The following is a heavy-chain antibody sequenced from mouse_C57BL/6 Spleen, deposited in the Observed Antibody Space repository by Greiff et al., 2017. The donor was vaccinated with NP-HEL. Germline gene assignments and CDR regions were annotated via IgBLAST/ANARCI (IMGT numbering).Heavy chain of an antibody. CDR3: ARDGSNYGYAMDY. CDR2: IYPGDGDT. Sequence: VQLVESGAELVKPGASVKISCKASGYAFSSYWMNWVKQRPGKGLEWIGQIYPGDGDTNYNGKFKGKATLTADKSSSTAYMQLRSLTSEDSAVYFWARDGSNYGYAMDYWGQGASGTVSS. J-gene: IGHJ4*01. V-gene: IGHV1-80*01. CDR1: GYAFSSYW. D-gene: IGHD1-1*01.